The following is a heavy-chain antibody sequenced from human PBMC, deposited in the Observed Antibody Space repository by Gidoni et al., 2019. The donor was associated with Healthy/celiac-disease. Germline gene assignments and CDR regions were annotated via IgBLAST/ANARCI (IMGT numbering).Heavy chain of an antibody. J-gene: IGHJ3*02. CDR2: ISAGGGST. V-gene: IGHV3-23*01. CDR1: GFTFSTYA. D-gene: IGHD6-25*01. Sequence: EVQLLESGGGFIQPGGSLRLSCAASGFTFSTYAMSWCRQAPGKGREWFSVISAGGGSTHYADSVKGRFTISRDNSKNTLYLQMNSLRADDTAIYYCAKIPIVAAVIGPFDIWGQGTMVTVSS. CDR3: AKIPIVAAVIGPFDI.